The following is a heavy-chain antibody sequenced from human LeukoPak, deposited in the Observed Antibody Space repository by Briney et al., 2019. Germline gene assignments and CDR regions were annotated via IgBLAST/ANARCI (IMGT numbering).Heavy chain of an antibody. V-gene: IGHV3-30-3*01. CDR1: GFTFSSYA. J-gene: IGHJ4*01. D-gene: IGHD3-16*01. Sequence: GGSLRLSCAASGFTFSSYAMHWVRQAPGKGLEWVAVISYDGSNKYYADSVKGRFTISRDNSKNTLYLQMNSLRAEDTAVYYCARDWGSKNPHYFDYWGQGTLVTVSS. CDR2: ISYDGSNK. CDR3: ARDWGSKNPHYFDY.